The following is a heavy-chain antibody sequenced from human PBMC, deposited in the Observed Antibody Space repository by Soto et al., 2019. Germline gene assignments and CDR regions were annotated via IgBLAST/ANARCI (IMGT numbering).Heavy chain of an antibody. CDR1: GFTFSSYG. D-gene: IGHD6-13*01. Sequence: AGGSLRLSCAASGFTFSSYGMHWVRQAPGKGLEWVAVIWYDGSNKYYADSVKGRFTISRDNSKNTLYLQMNSLRAEDTAVYYCASGLMRSWSPGYYFDYWGLGTLVTV. V-gene: IGHV3-33*01. CDR2: IWYDGSNK. CDR3: ASGLMRSWSPGYYFDY. J-gene: IGHJ4*02.